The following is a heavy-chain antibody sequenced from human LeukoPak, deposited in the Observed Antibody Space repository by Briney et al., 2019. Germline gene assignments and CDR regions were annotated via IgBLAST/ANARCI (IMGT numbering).Heavy chain of an antibody. Sequence: GESLKISCKGSGYSFTSYWIGWVRQMPGKGLEWMGIIYPGDSDTRYSPSFQGQVTISVDKSISTAYLQWSSLKASDTAMYYCARPKRRVTIFGVVMGAFDIWGQGTMVTVSS. CDR3: ARPKRRVTIFGVVMGAFDI. CDR1: GYSFTSYW. J-gene: IGHJ3*02. D-gene: IGHD3-3*01. V-gene: IGHV5-51*01. CDR2: IYPGDSDT.